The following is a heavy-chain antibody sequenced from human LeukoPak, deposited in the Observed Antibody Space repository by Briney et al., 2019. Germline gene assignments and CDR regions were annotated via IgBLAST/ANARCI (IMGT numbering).Heavy chain of an antibody. CDR1: GGSISNYY. J-gene: IGHJ4*02. V-gene: IGHV4-59*01. CDR3: ARHPPRGDGGLPFDC. Sequence: SETLSLTCTVSGGSISNYYWSWIRQPPRKGLEWIGYIYYKGNTHYNPSLQRRVTISVDASKNQFSLKVNSVTAADTAVYFCARHPPRGDGGLPFDCWGQGTLVTVSS. D-gene: IGHD4-17*01. CDR2: IYYKGNT.